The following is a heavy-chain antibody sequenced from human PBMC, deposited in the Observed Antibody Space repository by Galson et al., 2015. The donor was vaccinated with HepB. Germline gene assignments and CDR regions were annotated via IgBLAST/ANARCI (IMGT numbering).Heavy chain of an antibody. J-gene: IGHJ6*03. D-gene: IGHD5-12*01. CDR2: ISSSGRHI. V-gene: IGHV3-21*01. Sequence: SLRLSCAAPGFTFSSYNMNWVRQAPGKGLEWVSSISSSGRHIYFADSLKGRFTISRDNAKNSLYLQMNSLRAEDTAVYYCLRGYRADYYYYIDVWGKGTTVTVSS. CDR1: GFTFSSYN. CDR3: LRGYRADYYYYIDV.